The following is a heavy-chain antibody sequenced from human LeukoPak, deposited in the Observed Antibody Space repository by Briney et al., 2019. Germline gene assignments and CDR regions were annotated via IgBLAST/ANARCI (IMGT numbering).Heavy chain of an antibody. J-gene: IGHJ4*02. CDR3: ARGDSSWFPHDY. CDR2: INSDGGTT. Sequence: LSGGSLRLSCAASGFTFSSYWMHWVRQAPGRGLVWVSRINSDGGTTTYADSVKGRFTISRDNAKNTLYLQMNSLRAEDTAIYYCARGDSSWFPHDYWGQGTLVTVSS. V-gene: IGHV3-74*01. CDR1: GFTFSSYW. D-gene: IGHD6-13*01.